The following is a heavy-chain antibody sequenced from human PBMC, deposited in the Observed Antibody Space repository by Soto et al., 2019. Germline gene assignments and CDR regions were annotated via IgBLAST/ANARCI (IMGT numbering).Heavy chain of an antibody. V-gene: IGHV3-64*01. CDR1: GFTFSSYD. CDR2: ISSNGGTT. Sequence: EVQLAESGGGMVQPGGSLRLSCVASGFTFSSYDMHWVRQAPGKGLEYVSSISSNGGTTYYGNSVKSRFTISRDNSKNTLYLQMGSLRAEDMAVYYCVRRVSGNHDYWGQGTLVAVSS. D-gene: IGHD3-10*01. J-gene: IGHJ4*02. CDR3: VRRVSGNHDY.